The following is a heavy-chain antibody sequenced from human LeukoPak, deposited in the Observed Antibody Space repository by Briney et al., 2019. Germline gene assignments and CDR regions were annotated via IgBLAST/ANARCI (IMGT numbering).Heavy chain of an antibody. V-gene: IGHV5-51*01. Sequence: GESLKISCKGSGYSFTSCWIGWVRQRPGKGLGWMGIIYPGDSDTRYSPSFQGQVTISADKSISTAYLQWRSLTPSDTAVHYCPRLATVLGSTAYWGQGTPVTASS. D-gene: IGHD4-17*01. J-gene: IGHJ4*02. CDR3: PRLATVLGSTAY. CDR2: IYPGDSDT. CDR1: GYSFTSCW.